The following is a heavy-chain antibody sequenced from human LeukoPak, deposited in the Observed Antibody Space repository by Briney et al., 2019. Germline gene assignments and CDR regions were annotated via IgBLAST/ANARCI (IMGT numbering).Heavy chain of an antibody. D-gene: IGHD4-23*01. V-gene: IGHV7-4-1*02. J-gene: IGHJ4*02. CDR2: INTNTGNP. Sequence: GASVKVSCKVSGYSFSHYGISWVRQAPGQGLEWMGWINTNTGNPTYAQGFTGRFVFSLDTSVSTAYLQISSLKAEDTAVYYCARERDGGLEYWGQGTLVTVSS. CDR1: GYSFSHYG. CDR3: ARERDGGLEY.